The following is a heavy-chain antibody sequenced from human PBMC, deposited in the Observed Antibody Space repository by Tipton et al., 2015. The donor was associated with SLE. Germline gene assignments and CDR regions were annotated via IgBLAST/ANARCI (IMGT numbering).Heavy chain of an antibody. CDR1: GGSISSGSYY. D-gene: IGHD3-3*01. Sequence: LRLSCTVSGGSISSGSYYWSWIRQPAGKGLEWIGHIYTSGSTNYNPSLKSRVTISVDTSKNQFSLKLRSVTAADTAVYYCARGGDFWSGPTSYYYYYYYMDVWGKGTTVTVSS. CDR3: ARGGDFWSGPTSYYYYYYYMDV. J-gene: IGHJ6*03. V-gene: IGHV4-61*09. CDR2: IYTSGST.